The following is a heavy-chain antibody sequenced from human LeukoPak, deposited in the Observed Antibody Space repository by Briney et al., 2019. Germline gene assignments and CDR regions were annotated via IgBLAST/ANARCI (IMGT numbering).Heavy chain of an antibody. Sequence: GASVKVSCRASGYTFTSYGISWVRQAPGQGLEWMGWISAYNGNTTYAQTLQGRVTMTTDTSTSTAYMELRSPRSDDTAVYYCARDLAYYYDSSGYYYYGMDVWGQGTTVTVSS. CDR1: GYTFTSYG. D-gene: IGHD3-22*01. CDR3: ARDLAYYYDSSGYYYYGMDV. J-gene: IGHJ6*02. V-gene: IGHV1-18*01. CDR2: ISAYNGNT.